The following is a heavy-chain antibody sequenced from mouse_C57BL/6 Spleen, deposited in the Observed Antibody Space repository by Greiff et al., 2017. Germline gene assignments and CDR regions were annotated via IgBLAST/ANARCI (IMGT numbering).Heavy chain of an antibody. CDR1: GYTFTSYW. CDR3: AIDYGSRGREYFDY. Sequence: QVQLQQPGAELVKPGASVKVTCKASGYTFTSYWMHWVKQRPGQGLEWIGRIHPSDGDTKYNPKFKGKATLTVDTSSSTAYMQLSSLTSEDSAVSECAIDYGSRGREYFDYWGQGTTLTVSS. J-gene: IGHJ2*01. CDR2: IHPSDGDT. V-gene: IGHV1-74*01. D-gene: IGHD1-1*01.